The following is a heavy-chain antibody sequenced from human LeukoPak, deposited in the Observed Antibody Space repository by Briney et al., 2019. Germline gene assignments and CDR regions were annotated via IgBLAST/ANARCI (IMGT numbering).Heavy chain of an antibody. D-gene: IGHD1-26*01. V-gene: IGHV1-2*02. Sequence: ASVNVSCKASGYTFTGYYMHWVRQAPGQGLEWMGWINPNSGGTNYAQKFQGRVTMTRDTSISTAYMELSRLRSDDTAVYYCASSGAGRDYYGMDVWGQGTTVTVSS. CDR2: INPNSGGT. CDR1: GYTFTGYY. J-gene: IGHJ6*02. CDR3: ASSGAGRDYYGMDV.